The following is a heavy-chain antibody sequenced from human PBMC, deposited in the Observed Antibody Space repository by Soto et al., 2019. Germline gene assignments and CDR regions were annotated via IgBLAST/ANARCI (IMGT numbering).Heavy chain of an antibody. J-gene: IGHJ6*02. CDR3: ARDRGRPDLRDTHYYDSSDLDYGMDV. CDR2: INQDGSEK. D-gene: IGHD3-22*01. V-gene: IGHV3-7*01. CDR1: GFTFSSYW. Sequence: EVRLVESGGGLVQPGGSLTLSCAASGFTFSSYWMTWVRQAPGKGLEWVANINQDGSEKYCMDSMKGRFTISRDNAKNSLLLQLNSLRAEDTAVYYCARDRGRPDLRDTHYYDSSDLDYGMDVWGQGTTVTVSS.